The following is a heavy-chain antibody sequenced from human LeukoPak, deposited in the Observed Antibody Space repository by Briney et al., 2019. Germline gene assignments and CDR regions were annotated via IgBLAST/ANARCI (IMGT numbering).Heavy chain of an antibody. CDR2: ISGSGGST. CDR3: AKERIAARPGY. CDR1: GFTFSSYG. V-gene: IGHV3-23*01. Sequence: GGSLRLSCAASGFTFSSYGMHWVRQAPGRGLEWVSAISGSGGSTYYADSVKGRFTISRDNSKNTLYLQMNSLRAEDTVVYYCAKERIAARPGYWGQGTLVTVSS. D-gene: IGHD6-6*01. J-gene: IGHJ4*02.